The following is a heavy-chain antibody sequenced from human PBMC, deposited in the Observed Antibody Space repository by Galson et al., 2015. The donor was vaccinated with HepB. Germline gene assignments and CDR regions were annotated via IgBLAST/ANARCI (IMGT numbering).Heavy chain of an antibody. D-gene: IGHD6-13*01. V-gene: IGHV3-33*01. CDR3: ASGKAAAAVGSLVHY. J-gene: IGHJ4*02. CDR1: GFIFSSYG. Sequence: SLRLSCAASGFIFSSYGMHWVRQAPGKGLEWVAVIWYDGSNKYYADSVKGRFTISRDNSKNTLYLQMNSLRAEDTAVYYCASGKAAAAVGSLVHYWGQGTLVTVSS. CDR2: IWYDGSNK.